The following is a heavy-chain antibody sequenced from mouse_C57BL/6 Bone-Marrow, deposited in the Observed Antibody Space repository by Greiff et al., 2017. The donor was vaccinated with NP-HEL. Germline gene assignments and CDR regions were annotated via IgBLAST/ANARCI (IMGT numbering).Heavy chain of an antibody. Sequence: EVQLQQSGAELVRPGASVKLSCTASGFNIKDDYMHWVKQRPEQGLEWIGWIDPENGDTEYASKFQGKATITADTSSNTAYLQLSSLTSEDTAVYYCTTPGSSYGFAYWGQGTLVTVSA. CDR3: TTPGSSYGFAY. J-gene: IGHJ3*01. V-gene: IGHV14-4*01. CDR1: GFNIKDDY. CDR2: IDPENGDT. D-gene: IGHD1-1*01.